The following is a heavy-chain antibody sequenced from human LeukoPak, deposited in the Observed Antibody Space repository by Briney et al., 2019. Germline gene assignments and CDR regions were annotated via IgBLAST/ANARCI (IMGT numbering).Heavy chain of an antibody. CDR1: GFNFSTFA. D-gene: IGHD3-10*01. CDR2: ISYDGRKK. J-gene: IGHJ4*01. V-gene: IGHV3-30*04. CDR3: ASPGIRGVLARPLAFDY. Sequence: GGSLRLSCAASGFNFSTFAMHWVRQAPGKGLEWVSIISYDGRKKKYADSVKGRFTISRDNSKSTLYLQMNSLRDKDTAVYYCASPGIRGVLARPLAFDYWGQGTLVTVSS.